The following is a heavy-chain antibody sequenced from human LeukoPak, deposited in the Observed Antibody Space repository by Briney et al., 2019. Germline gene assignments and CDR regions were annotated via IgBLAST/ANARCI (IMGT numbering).Heavy chain of an antibody. D-gene: IGHD1-26*01. Sequence: SETLSLTCAVYGGSFSGYYWSWIRQPAGKGLEWIGRIYTSGSTNYNPSLKNRVTISVDTSKNQFSLKLSSVTAADTAVYYCATNFRIVGANNAFDIWGQGTMATVSS. CDR3: ATNFRIVGANNAFDI. V-gene: IGHV4-59*10. CDR2: IYTSGST. J-gene: IGHJ3*02. CDR1: GGSFSGYY.